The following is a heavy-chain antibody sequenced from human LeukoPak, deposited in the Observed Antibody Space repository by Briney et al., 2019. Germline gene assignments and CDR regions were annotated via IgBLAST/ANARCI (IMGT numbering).Heavy chain of an antibody. CDR3: ARGYSGSYAFDP. D-gene: IGHD1-26*01. CDR1: GGSFSGYY. J-gene: IGHJ5*02. Sequence: SETLSLTCAVYGGSFSGYYWSWIRQPAGKGLEWIGRIYTSGSTNYNPSLKSRVTMSVDTSKNQFSLKLSSVTAADTAVYYCARGYSGSYAFDPWGQGTLVTVSS. CDR2: IYTSGST. V-gene: IGHV4-59*10.